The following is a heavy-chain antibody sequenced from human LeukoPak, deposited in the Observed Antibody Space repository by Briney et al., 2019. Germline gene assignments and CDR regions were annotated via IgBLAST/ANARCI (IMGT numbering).Heavy chain of an antibody. CDR2: ISYDGSNK. J-gene: IGHJ4*02. D-gene: IGHD5-18*01. CDR3: AKAEQLWDVDY. V-gene: IGHV3-30*18. CDR1: GFTFSSYW. Sequence: GGSLRLSCAASGFTFSSYWMNWARQAPGKGLEWVAVISYDGSNKYYADSVKGRFTISRDNSKNTLYLQMNSLRAEDTAVYYCAKAEQLWDVDYWGQGTLVTVSS.